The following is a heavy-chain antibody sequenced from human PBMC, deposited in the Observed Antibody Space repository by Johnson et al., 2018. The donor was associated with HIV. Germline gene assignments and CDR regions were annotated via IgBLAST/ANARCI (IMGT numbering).Heavy chain of an antibody. D-gene: IGHD6-13*01. V-gene: IGHV3-38-3*01. CDR1: GFTVSSNE. Sequence: VQLVESRGVLVQPGGSLRLSCAASGFTVSSNEMSWVRQAPGKGLEWVSSISGGSTYYADSVKGRFTISRDNAKNTLYLQMNSLRAEDPAVYYCARDRIAAAGHDAFDIWGQGTMVTVSS. J-gene: IGHJ3*02. CDR3: ARDRIAAAGHDAFDI. CDR2: ISGGST.